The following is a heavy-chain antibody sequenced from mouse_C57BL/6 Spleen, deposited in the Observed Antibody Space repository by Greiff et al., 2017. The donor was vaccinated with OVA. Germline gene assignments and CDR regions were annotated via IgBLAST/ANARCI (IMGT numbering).Heavy chain of an antibody. Sequence: QVQLKQPGAELVRPGSSVKLSCKASGYTFTSYWMHWVKQRPIQGLEWIGNIDPSDSETHYNQKFKDKATLTVDKSSSTAYMQLSSLTSEDSAVYYCATLITTVVARMDYWGQGTSVTVSS. CDR3: ATLITTVVARMDY. CDR2: IDPSDSET. D-gene: IGHD1-1*01. CDR1: GYTFTSYW. V-gene: IGHV1-52*01. J-gene: IGHJ4*01.